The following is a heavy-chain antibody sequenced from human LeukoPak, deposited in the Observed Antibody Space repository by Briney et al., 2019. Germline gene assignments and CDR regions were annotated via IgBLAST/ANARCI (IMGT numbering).Heavy chain of an antibody. J-gene: IGHJ6*03. CDR1: GFTFSSYA. CDR3: TKMGADLWSGHYYYYMDV. Sequence: PGGSLRLSCAASGFTFSSYAMSWVRQAPGKGLEWISFISGSGGRTYFADSVKGRFTMSRDNSKNTVSLQMNSLKDEDTAVYYCTKMGADLWSGHYYYYMDVWGKGTTVAVSS. V-gene: IGHV3-23*01. D-gene: IGHD3-3*01. CDR2: ISGSGGRT.